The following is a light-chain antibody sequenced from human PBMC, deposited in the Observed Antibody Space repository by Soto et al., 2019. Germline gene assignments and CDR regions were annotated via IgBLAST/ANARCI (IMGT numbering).Light chain of an antibody. CDR1: QSVSNSY. J-gene: IGKJ1*01. Sequence: EIVLTQSPGTLPLSPGERATLSCRASQSVSNSYLAWYQQKPGQAPRLLISGASTRAAGISDRFRGGGSGTEFTLTITSLRSEDSGTYYCQQYFEWPPMTFGQGTKVDIK. V-gene: IGKV3-20*01. CDR2: GAS. CDR3: QQYFEWPPMT.